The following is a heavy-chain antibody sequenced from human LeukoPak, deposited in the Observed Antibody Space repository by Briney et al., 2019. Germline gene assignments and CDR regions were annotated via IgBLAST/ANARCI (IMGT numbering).Heavy chain of an antibody. CDR2: IYYSGTT. V-gene: IGHV4-39*01. D-gene: IGHD6-25*01. Sequence: PSETLSLTCTVSGDSISDTKYFWGWIRQPPGKGLEWIANIYYSGTTFYDPSLKSRVTISLDTSKNQFSLQLRSVIVADTAVYYCARQLYSSATVWGQGTTVAVSS. CDR3: ARQLYSSATV. J-gene: IGHJ6*02. CDR1: GDSISDTKYF.